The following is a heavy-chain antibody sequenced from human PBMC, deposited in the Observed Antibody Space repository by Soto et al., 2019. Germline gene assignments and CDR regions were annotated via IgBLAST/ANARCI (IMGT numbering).Heavy chain of an antibody. CDR3: ARDSYQLPGYDYYGMDV. CDR1: GGTFSSYA. Sequence: SVKVSCKASGGTFSSYAISWVRQAPGQGLEWMGGIIPIFGTANYAQKFQGRVTITADESTSTAYMELSSLRSEDTAVYYCARDSYQLPGYDYYGMDVWGQGTTVTVCS. CDR2: IIPIFGTA. V-gene: IGHV1-69*13. D-gene: IGHD2-2*01. J-gene: IGHJ6*02.